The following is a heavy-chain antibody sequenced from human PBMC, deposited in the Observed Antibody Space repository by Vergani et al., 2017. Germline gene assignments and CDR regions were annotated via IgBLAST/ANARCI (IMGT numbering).Heavy chain of an antibody. CDR1: GGSFSGYY. CDR3: ARGRGSGSYYLSYYYYMDV. J-gene: IGHJ6*03. CDR2: INHSGST. Sequence: QVQLQQWGAGLLKPSETLSLTCAVYGGSFSGYYWSWIRQPPGKGLEWIGEINHSGSTNYNPSLKSRVTISVNTSKNQFSLKLCSVTAADTAVYYCARGRGSGSYYLSYYYYMDVWGKGTTVTVSS. D-gene: IGHD3-10*01. V-gene: IGHV4-34*01.